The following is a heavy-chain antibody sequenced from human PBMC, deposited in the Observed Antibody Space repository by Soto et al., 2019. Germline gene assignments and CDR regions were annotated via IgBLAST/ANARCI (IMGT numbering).Heavy chain of an antibody. J-gene: IGHJ4*02. CDR2: ISSSSSYI. CDR3: ARAVLRYFDPTPYDY. D-gene: IGHD3-9*01. V-gene: IGHV3-21*01. Sequence: GGSLSLSCAASGFTFSSYSMNWVRQAPGKGLEWGSSISSSSSYIYYEDSVKGRVTISRDKAKNSMYLQMNSLRAEDTAVYYCARAVLRYFDPTPYDYWGQGTLVTVSS. CDR1: GFTFSSYS.